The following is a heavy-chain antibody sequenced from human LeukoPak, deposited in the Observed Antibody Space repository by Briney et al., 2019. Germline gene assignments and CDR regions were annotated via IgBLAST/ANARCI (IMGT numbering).Heavy chain of an antibody. CDR1: GYTFTSYG. CDR2: ISAYNGNT. Sequence: GASVKVSCEASGYTFTSYGISWVRQAPGQGLEWMGWISAYNGNTNYAQKLQGRVTMTTDTSTSTAYMELRSLRSDDTAVYYCARDLVRSSGSWRALGYWGQGTLVTVSS. V-gene: IGHV1-18*01. CDR3: ARDLVRSSGSWRALGY. D-gene: IGHD1-26*01. J-gene: IGHJ4*02.